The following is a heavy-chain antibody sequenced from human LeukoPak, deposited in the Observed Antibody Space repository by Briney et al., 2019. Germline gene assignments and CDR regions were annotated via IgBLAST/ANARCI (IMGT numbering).Heavy chain of an antibody. CDR2: IYYIGST. CDR3: ARDGPTGP. V-gene: IGHV4-59*01. CDR1: GGSISSYY. D-gene: IGHD1-14*01. Sequence: SETLSLTCTVSGGSISSYYWSWIRQPPGKGLEWIGYIYYIGSTNYNPSLKSRVTISVDTSKNQFSLKLSSVTAADTAVYYCARDGPTGPWGQGTLVTVSS. J-gene: IGHJ5*02.